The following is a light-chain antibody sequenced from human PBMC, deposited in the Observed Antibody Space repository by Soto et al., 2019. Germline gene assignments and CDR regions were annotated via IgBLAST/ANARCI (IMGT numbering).Light chain of an antibody. CDR3: CSYAGIYSYV. CDR2: DIT. Sequence: QSALTQPRSVSGSPGQSVTISCTGTSSDVGRFEYVSWYQQHPGEAPKVVVYDITKRPSGVPDRSSGSKSGNTASLTISGLQAEDEADYYCCSYAGIYSYVFGTGTKVTVL. J-gene: IGLJ1*01. V-gene: IGLV2-11*01. CDR1: SSDVGRFEY.